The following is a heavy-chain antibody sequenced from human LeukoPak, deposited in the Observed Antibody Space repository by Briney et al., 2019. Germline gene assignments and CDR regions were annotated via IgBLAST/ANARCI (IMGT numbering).Heavy chain of an antibody. Sequence: SGGSLRLSCAASGFTFSSYSMNWVRQAPGKGVEWVSSISSSSCYIYYADSVKGRFTIYRHNAKNSLYPQMNSLRAEDTAVYYCARDLYYDSSGYLDYWGQGTLVTVSS. CDR3: ARDLYYDSSGYLDY. V-gene: IGHV3-21*01. J-gene: IGHJ4*02. CDR2: ISSSSCYI. D-gene: IGHD3-22*01. CDR1: GFTFSSYS.